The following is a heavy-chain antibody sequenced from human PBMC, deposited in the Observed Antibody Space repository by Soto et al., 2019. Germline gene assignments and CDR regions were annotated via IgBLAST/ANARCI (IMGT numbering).Heavy chain of an antibody. CDR1: GFNFSTSG. J-gene: IGHJ4*02. D-gene: IGHD1-26*01. CDR3: AKLKRGAQVSSFDQ. V-gene: IGHV3-30*18. CDR2: ISNDGSRQ. Sequence: PGGSLRLSCAASGFNFSTSGMDWVRQVPGKGLEWVAVISNDGSRQYYAESVKGRFTISRDNSKKIVYLQMNSLRAEDTAVYYCAKLKRGAQVSSFDQWGQGSLVTVPS.